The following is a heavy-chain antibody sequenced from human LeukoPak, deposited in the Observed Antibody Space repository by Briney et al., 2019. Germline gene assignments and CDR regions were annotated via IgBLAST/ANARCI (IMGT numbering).Heavy chain of an antibody. CDR1: GFTFSSYG. D-gene: IGHD3-3*01. V-gene: IGHV3-30*18. CDR3: AKEDYDFWSGYLTQQNWFDP. Sequence: GGSLRLSCAASGFTFSSYGMHWVRQAPGKGLEWVAVISYDGSNKYYADSVKGRFTISRDNSKNTLYLQMNSLRAEDTAVYYCAKEDYDFWSGYLTQQNWFDPWGQGTLVTVSS. CDR2: ISYDGSNK. J-gene: IGHJ5*02.